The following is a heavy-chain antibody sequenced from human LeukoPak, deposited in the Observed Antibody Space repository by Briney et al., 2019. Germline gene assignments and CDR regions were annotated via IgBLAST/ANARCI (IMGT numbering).Heavy chain of an antibody. Sequence: PGGSLRLSCAASGFTFSSYSMNWVRQAPGKGLEWVSYISTSSSTSSTIYYADSVKGRFTISRDNAKNSLYLQMNSLRDEDTAVYYCARLSGSYLRYADYWGQGTLVTVSS. J-gene: IGHJ4*02. D-gene: IGHD1-26*01. V-gene: IGHV3-48*02. CDR2: ISTSSSTSSTI. CDR1: GFTFSSYS. CDR3: ARLSGSYLRYADY.